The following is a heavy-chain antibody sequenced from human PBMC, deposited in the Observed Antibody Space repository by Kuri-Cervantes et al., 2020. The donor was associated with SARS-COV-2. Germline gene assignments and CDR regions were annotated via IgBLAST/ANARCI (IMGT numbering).Heavy chain of an antibody. CDR2: LTNDGSDA. V-gene: IGHV3-74*01. CDR1: GFTFSSYW. J-gene: IGHJ4*02. D-gene: IGHD3-22*01. Sequence: GESLKISCVASGFTFSSYWMHWVRQAPGKGLVWVSRLTNDGSDAIFADSVKGRFTISRDNAKNMLYLYMNSLRADDTAVYYCARGDSSGYLYYFDYWGQGTLVTVSS. CDR3: ARGDSSGYLYYFDY.